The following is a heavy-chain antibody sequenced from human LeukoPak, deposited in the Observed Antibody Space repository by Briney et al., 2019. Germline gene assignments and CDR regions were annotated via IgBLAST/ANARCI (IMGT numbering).Heavy chain of an antibody. Sequence: GGSLRLSCAASGFTFSSYGMHWVRQAPGKGLEWVAFIRYDGSNKNYADSVKGRFTISRDNSKNTLYLQMNSLRAEDTAVYYCAKEYSSSPYYYYMDVWGKGTTVTVSS. V-gene: IGHV3-30*02. D-gene: IGHD6-6*01. CDR2: IRYDGSNK. CDR3: AKEYSSSPYYYYMDV. J-gene: IGHJ6*03. CDR1: GFTFSSYG.